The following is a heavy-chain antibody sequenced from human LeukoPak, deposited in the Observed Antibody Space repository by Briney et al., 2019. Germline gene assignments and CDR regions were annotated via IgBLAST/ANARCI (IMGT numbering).Heavy chain of an antibody. CDR3: AAPIDSSGYDYFDY. V-gene: IGHV1-69*06. CDR1: GGTFSSYE. D-gene: IGHD3-22*01. J-gene: IGHJ4*02. CDR2: IIPMFGTA. Sequence: GASVKVSCKASGGTFSSYEISWVRQAPGQGLEWMGGIIPMFGTAKYAQKFQGRVTITADKSTSTAYLQWSSLKASDTAMYYCAAPIDSSGYDYFDYWGQGTLVTVSS.